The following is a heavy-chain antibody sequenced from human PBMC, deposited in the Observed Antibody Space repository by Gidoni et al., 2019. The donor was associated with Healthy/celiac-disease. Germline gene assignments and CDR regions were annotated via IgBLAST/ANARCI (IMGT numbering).Heavy chain of an antibody. CDR3: ARDRGPLYDSSGYSGFDI. V-gene: IGHV1-69*06. CDR2: IIPIFGTA. D-gene: IGHD3-22*01. CDR1: GGTFSSYA. J-gene: IGHJ3*02. Sequence: GSSVKVSCKASGGTFSSYAISWVRQAPGQGLEWMGGIIPIFGTANYAQKFQGRVTITADKSTSTAYMELSSLRSEDTAVYYCARDRGPLYDSSGYSGFDIWGQGTMVTVSS.